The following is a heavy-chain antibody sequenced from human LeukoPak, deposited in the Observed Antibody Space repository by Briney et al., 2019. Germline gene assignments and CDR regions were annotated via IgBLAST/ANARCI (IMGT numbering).Heavy chain of an antibody. V-gene: IGHV1-46*01. CDR2: INPSGGST. Sequence: GASVEVSCKASGYTFTSYYMHWVRQAPGQGLEWMGIINPSGGSTSYAQKFQGRVTMTRDTSTSTVYMELSSLRSEDTAVYYCARGHYYDSSGYYYFDYWGQGTLVTVSS. J-gene: IGHJ4*02. CDR1: GYTFTSYY. CDR3: ARGHYYDSSGYYYFDY. D-gene: IGHD3-22*01.